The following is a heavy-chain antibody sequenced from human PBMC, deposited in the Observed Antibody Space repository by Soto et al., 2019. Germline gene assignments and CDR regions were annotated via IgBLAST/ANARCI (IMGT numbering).Heavy chain of an antibody. J-gene: IGHJ3*02. CDR2: ISSSSSYI. D-gene: IGHD3-22*01. CDR3: ARGYHYYDSSGYDKWDAFDI. V-gene: IGHV3-21*01. CDR1: GFTISSNS. Sequence: EVQLVESGGGLVKPGGSLRLSCAASGFTISSNSMNWVRQAPGKGLEWVSSISSSSSYIDYADSVKGRFTISRDNAKNSLYLQMNSMRADDTAVYYWARGYHYYDSSGYDKWDAFDIWGQGTMVTVSS.